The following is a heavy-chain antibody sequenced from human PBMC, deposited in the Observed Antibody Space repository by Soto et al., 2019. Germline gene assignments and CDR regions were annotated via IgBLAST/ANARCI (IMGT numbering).Heavy chain of an antibody. CDR3: ARGVSTDCSHGVCPHNYYFEMDV. V-gene: IGHV1-2*04. D-gene: IGHD2-8*01. CDR2: ITPRSGGT. Sequence: QVQLVQSGAEVKKPGASLKVSCKASGYTFSDFHISWVRQAPGQGLQWMGRITPRSGGTTSARKFQGWVTMTRDTSISKAYLEVTGLKSDDTSVYFWARGVSTDCSHGVCPHNYYFEMDVWGQGTTVNVSS. J-gene: IGHJ6*02. CDR1: GYTFSDFH.